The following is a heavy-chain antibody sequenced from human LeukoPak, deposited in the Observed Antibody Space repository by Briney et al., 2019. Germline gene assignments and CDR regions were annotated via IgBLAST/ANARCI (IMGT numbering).Heavy chain of an antibody. D-gene: IGHD3-10*01. V-gene: IGHV3-23*01. J-gene: IGHJ4*02. Sequence: GVLRLSCAASGLTFSSYAMSWVRQAPGNGLEWVSGVSGSGGTTYYADSVKGRFTISRDNSKNTLYLQMNSLRAEDTAIYYCAKDWNWNYYGSTVYWGQGTLVTVSS. CDR1: GLTFSSYA. CDR3: AKDWNWNYYGSTVY. CDR2: VSGSGGTT.